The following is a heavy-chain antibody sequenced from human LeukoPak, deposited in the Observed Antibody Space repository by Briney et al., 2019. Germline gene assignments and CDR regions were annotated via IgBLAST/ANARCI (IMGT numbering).Heavy chain of an antibody. V-gene: IGHV3-21*01. CDR3: ARGGILLWFGELSN. D-gene: IGHD3-10*01. CDR2: ISSSSYI. J-gene: IGHJ4*02. CDR1: GFTFSSYS. Sequence: PGGSLRLSCAASGFTFSSYSMNWVRQAPGKGLEWVSSISSSSYIYYADSVKGRFAISRDNAKNSLYLQMNSLRAEDTAVYYCARGGILLWFGELSNWGQGTLVTVSS.